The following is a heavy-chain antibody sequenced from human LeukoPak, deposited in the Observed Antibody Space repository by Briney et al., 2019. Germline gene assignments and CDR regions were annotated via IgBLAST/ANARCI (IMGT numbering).Heavy chain of an antibody. J-gene: IGHJ3*02. Sequence: ASVKVSCKVSGYTLTELSMHWVRQAPGQGLEWMGIINPSGGSTSYAQKFQGRVTMTRDTSTSTVYMGLSSLRSEDTAVYYCARIRDGYNDAYDIWGQGTMVTVSS. CDR1: GYTLTELS. CDR3: ARIRDGYNDAYDI. CDR2: INPSGGST. V-gene: IGHV1-46*01. D-gene: IGHD5-24*01.